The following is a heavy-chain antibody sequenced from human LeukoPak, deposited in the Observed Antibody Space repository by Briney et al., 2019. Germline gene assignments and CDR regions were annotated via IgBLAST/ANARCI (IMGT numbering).Heavy chain of an antibody. Sequence: SQTLSVTCAISGERVSSLNGAWNWIRQSPSRGLEWLGRTYYRSKWYYDYAESVKGRITINPDTSKNQFSLQLTSVTPEDTAVYYCARDEGNSGWYTFDYWGQGTLVSVSS. CDR3: ARDEGNSGWYTFDY. D-gene: IGHD6-19*01. J-gene: IGHJ4*02. CDR2: TYYRSKWYY. CDR1: GERVSSLNGA. V-gene: IGHV6-1*01.